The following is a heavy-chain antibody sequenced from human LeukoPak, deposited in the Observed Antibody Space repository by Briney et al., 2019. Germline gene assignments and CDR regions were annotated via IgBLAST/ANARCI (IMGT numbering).Heavy chain of an antibody. Sequence: GGSLRLSCAASGFTFSSYAMSWVRQAPGKGLEWVGRIKSKTDGGTTDYAAPVKGRFTISRDDSKNTLYLQMNSLKTEDTAVYYCTTDLSGSYYLDYWGQGTLVTVSS. V-gene: IGHV3-15*01. CDR3: TTDLSGSYYLDY. J-gene: IGHJ4*02. CDR1: GFTFSSYA. CDR2: IKSKTDGGTT. D-gene: IGHD1-26*01.